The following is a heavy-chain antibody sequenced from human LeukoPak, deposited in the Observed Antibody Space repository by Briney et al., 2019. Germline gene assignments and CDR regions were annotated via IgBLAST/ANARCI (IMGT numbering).Heavy chain of an antibody. CDR3: SKGGLYGPNSFDP. CDR1: GFTYSIYA. CDR2: ISGSGGST. V-gene: IGHV3-23*01. Sequence: GGSLRLSCAASGFTYSIYAMSWVRQAPGKGLEWVSAISGSGGSTYYADSVKGRFTISRDNSKNTLFLQMDGLRVDDTAVYFCSKGGLYGPNSFDPRGQGTRVTVSS. J-gene: IGHJ5*02. D-gene: IGHD2/OR15-2a*01.